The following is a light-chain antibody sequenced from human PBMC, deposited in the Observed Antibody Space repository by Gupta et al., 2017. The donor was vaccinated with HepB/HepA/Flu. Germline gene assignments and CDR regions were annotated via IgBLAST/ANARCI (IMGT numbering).Light chain of an antibody. Sequence: QSVLTQPPSVSGAPGQRVTISCTRSSSNIGAGYDGHWYQQLPGTAPKLLIYGNSNRPSGVPDRFSGSKSGTSASLAITGLQAEDEADYYCQSYDSSLSGWVFGGGTKLTVL. CDR3: QSYDSSLSGWV. J-gene: IGLJ3*02. CDR1: SSNIGAGYD. V-gene: IGLV1-40*01. CDR2: GNS.